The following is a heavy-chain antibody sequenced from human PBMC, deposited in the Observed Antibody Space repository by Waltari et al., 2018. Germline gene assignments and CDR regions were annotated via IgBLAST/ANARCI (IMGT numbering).Heavy chain of an antibody. CDR3: ATYIGASVGTAAFDV. Sequence: QLMLQESGPGLVKPSDTVALPCSVPGGPKPTNPHDWGWIRQSPGQGLEWIGTVAYNGATYSSPSLKSRITMSRDTSKNQLSLTLGFVAAADTAVYYCATYIGASVGTAAFDVWGQGTMVTVSS. CDR2: VAYNGAT. J-gene: IGHJ3*01. V-gene: IGHV4-39*01. CDR1: GGPKPTNPHD. D-gene: IGHD5-12*01.